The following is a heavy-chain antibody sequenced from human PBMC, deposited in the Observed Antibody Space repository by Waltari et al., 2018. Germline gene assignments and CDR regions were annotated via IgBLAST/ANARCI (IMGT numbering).Heavy chain of an antibody. CDR3: ARHSSGWYVDTRELPLESIGY. Sequence: QVQLQESGPGLVKPSETLSLTCAVSGYSISSGYYWGWIRQPPGKGLEWIGSIYHSGSTYYNPSLKSRVTISVDTSKNQFSLKLSSVTAADTAVYYCARHSSGWYVDTRELPLESIGYWGQGTLVTVSS. CDR1: GYSISSGYY. V-gene: IGHV4-38-2*01. D-gene: IGHD6-19*01. CDR2: IYHSGST. J-gene: IGHJ4*02.